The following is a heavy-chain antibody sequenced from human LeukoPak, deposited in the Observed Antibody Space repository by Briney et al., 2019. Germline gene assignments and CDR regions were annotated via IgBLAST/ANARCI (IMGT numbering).Heavy chain of an antibody. CDR1: GFAFSDYY. Sequence: GGSLRLSCAASGFAFSDYYMSWIRQAPGKGLEWVSYISSSGSTIYYADSVKGRFTISRDNAKNSLYLQMNSLRAEDTAVYYCARDLRMGYFDYWGQGTLVTVSS. CDR3: ARDLRMGYFDY. CDR2: ISSSGSTI. J-gene: IGHJ4*02. D-gene: IGHD2-8*01. V-gene: IGHV3-11*04.